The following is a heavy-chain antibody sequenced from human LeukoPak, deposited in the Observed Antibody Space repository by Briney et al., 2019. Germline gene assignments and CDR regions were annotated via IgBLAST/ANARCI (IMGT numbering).Heavy chain of an antibody. Sequence: GGSLRLSCAAPGFTFSSYAMHWVRQPPGKGLEWVSNIGTSSTTIYYADSVKGRFTISRDNAKNSLYLQMNSLRADDTAVYYCARLRGNYYYYMDVWGKGTTVTVSS. CDR1: GFTFSSYA. CDR2: IGTSSTTI. V-gene: IGHV3-48*01. D-gene: IGHD3-10*01. J-gene: IGHJ6*03. CDR3: ARLRGNYYYYMDV.